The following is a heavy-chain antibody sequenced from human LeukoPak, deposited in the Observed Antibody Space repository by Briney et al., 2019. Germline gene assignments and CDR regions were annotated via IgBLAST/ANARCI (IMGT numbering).Heavy chain of an antibody. D-gene: IGHD3-10*01. J-gene: IGHJ4*02. V-gene: IGHV3-23*01. CDR1: RXTFSNYA. CDR2: ISGSGDNT. CDR3: AKVFFNSGSYDF. Sequence: GGSLRLSCAASRXTFSNYAMSWVRQAPGKGLEWVSSISGSGDNTYYADSVKGRFTISRDNSKNTLSLQMNSLRADDTAIYYCAKVFFNSGSYDFWGQGTLVTVSS.